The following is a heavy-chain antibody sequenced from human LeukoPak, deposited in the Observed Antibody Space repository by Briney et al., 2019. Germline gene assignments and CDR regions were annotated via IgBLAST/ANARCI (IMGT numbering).Heavy chain of an antibody. CDR1: GFTFSSYS. CDR2: ISSSSSYI. J-gene: IGHJ4*02. CDR3: ARSRVAARPLDY. V-gene: IGHV3-21*01. Sequence: PGGSLRLSCAASGFTFSSYSMNWVRQAPGKGLEWVSSISSSSSYIYYADSVKGRFTISRDNAKNSLYLQMNSLRAEDTAVYYCARSRVAARPLDYWGQGTLVTVSP. D-gene: IGHD6-6*01.